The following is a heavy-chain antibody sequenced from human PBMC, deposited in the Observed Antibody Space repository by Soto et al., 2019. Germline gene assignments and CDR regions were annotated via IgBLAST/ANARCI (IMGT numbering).Heavy chain of an antibody. CDR2: IYHNENT. CDR3: ARVPGP. D-gene: IGHD7-27*01. Sequence: SETLSLTCSVSGGAISGSHWWSWVRQPPGKALEWIAEIYHNENTNYNPSLKSRVTISVDRSKNQFSLKLSSVTAADTAVYYCARVPGPWGQGTLVTVSS. CDR1: GGAISGSHW. J-gene: IGHJ5*02. V-gene: IGHV4-4*02.